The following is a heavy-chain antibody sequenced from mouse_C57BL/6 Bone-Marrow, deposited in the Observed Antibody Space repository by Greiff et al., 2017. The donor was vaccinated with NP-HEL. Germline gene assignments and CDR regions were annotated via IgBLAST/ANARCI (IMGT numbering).Heavy chain of an antibody. D-gene: IGHD1-1*01. V-gene: IGHV5-4*01. CDR2: ISDGGSYT. Sequence: EVQVVESGGGLVKPGGSLKLSCAASGFTFSSYAMSWVRQTPEKRLEWVATISDGGSYTYYPDNVKGRFTISRDNAKNNLYLQMSHLKSEDTAMYYCARALYYGSPFFDYWGQGTTLTVSS. J-gene: IGHJ2*01. CDR3: ARALYYGSPFFDY. CDR1: GFTFSSYA.